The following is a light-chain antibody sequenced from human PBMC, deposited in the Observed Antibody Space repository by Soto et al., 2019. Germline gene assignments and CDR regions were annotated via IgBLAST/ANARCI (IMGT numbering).Light chain of an antibody. CDR1: SRDVGGYNY. CDR2: EGH. J-gene: IGLJ1*01. V-gene: IGLV2-14*01. Sequence: QSVLTQSGSVSGSPGQSITISCTGTSRDVGGYNYVSRHQHHPGKVRKLLVYEGHNPRSGVSNRFSGCESGNTASLTISGLQAEDEADYYCTSYTSSATLVFGPGTKVTVL. CDR3: TSYTSSATLV.